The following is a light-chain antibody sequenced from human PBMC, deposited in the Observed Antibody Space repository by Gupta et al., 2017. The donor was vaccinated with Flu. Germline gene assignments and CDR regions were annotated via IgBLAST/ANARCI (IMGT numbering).Light chain of an antibody. V-gene: IGKV3-15*01. CDR3: QQYNNGPPST. J-gene: IGKJ1*01. Sequence: ERATLSCRASQSVTGKLDWYQHKPGQPPRLLIYGASTRATGIPARFSGSGSGTEFTLTINSLQSEDFAVYMCQQYNNGPPSTFGQGTKVEIK. CDR1: QSVTGK. CDR2: GAS.